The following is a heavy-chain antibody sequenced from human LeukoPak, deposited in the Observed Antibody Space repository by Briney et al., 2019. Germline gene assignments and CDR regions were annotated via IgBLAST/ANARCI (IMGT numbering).Heavy chain of an antibody. J-gene: IGHJ3*02. CDR2: IRSKANSYAT. V-gene: IGHV3-73*01. CDR1: GFTFSGSA. Sequence: PGGSLKLSCAASGFTFSGSAMHWVRQTSGKGLEWAGRIRSKANSYATAYAASVKGRFTISRDDSKNTAYLQMNSLKTEDTAVYYCTRTSWNDEYAFDIWGQGTMVTVSS. D-gene: IGHD1-1*01. CDR3: TRTSWNDEYAFDI.